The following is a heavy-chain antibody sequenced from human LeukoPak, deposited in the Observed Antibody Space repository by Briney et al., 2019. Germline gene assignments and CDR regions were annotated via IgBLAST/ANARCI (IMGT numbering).Heavy chain of an antibody. D-gene: IGHD2-15*01. CDR3: ARQEYCSGGSCYTWFDP. CDR1: GYNFDTHW. J-gene: IGHJ5*02. V-gene: IGHV5-51*01. CDR2: VYPGDSDT. Sequence: GESLKISCKGSGYNFDTHWIAWVRQMPGKGLEWMGIVYPGDSDTRYSPSFQGQVIISADKSITTAYLQWSSLKASDTAIYYCARQEYCSGGSCYTWFDPWGQGTLVTVSS.